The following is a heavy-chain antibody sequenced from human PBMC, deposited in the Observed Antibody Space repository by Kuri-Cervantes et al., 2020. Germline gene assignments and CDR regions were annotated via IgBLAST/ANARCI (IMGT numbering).Heavy chain of an antibody. D-gene: IGHD3-10*01. CDR3: ATEHRLLWFGELSRYYYYGMDV. CDR1: GFTFSSYG. V-gene: IGHV3-33*01. J-gene: IGHJ6*02. Sequence: GESLKISCAASGFTFSSYGMHWVRQAPGKGLEWVAVIWYDGSNKYYADSVKGRFTISRDNSKNTLYLQMNSLRAEDTAVYYCATEHRLLWFGELSRYYYYGMDVWGQGTTVTVSS. CDR2: IWYDGSNK.